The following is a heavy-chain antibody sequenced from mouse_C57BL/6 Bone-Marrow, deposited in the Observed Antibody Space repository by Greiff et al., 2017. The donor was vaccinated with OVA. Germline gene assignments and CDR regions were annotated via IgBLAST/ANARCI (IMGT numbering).Heavy chain of an antibody. CDR3: ARWELVRFAY. Sequence: VQRVESGTELVKPGASVKLSCKASGYTFTSYWMHWVKQRPGQGLEWIGNINPSNGGTNYNEKFKSKATLTVYKSSSTAYMQLSSLTSEDSAVYYCARWELVRFAYWGQGTMVTVSA. CDR2: INPSNGGT. J-gene: IGHJ3*01. D-gene: IGHD4-1*01. CDR1: GYTFTSYW. V-gene: IGHV1-53*01.